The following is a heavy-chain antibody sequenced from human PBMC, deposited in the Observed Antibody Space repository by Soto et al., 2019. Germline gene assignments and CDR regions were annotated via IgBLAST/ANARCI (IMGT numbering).Heavy chain of an antibody. V-gene: IGHV4-61*01. Sequence: QVQLQESGPGLVKPSETLSLTCTVSGGSVSSGSYYWSWIRQPPGKGLEWIGYIYYSGSTTYNPSLKSRVTISVDTAETQSSLKLSSATAADTAVYYCARGIEGWYQGRYYYGMDVWGQGTTVTVSS. CDR3: ARGIEGWYQGRYYYGMDV. CDR2: IYYSGST. CDR1: GGSVSSGSYY. J-gene: IGHJ6*02. D-gene: IGHD6-19*01.